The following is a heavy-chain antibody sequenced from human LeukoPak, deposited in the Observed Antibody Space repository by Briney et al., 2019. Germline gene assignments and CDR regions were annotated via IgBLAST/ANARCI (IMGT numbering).Heavy chain of an antibody. CDR3: AKGYWNPGY. CDR1: GFTFSSYV. V-gene: IGHV3-30-3*01. CDR2: ISYDGSNK. D-gene: IGHD1-1*01. Sequence: PGGSLRLSCAASGFTFSSYVMHWVRQAPGKGLEWVAVISYDGSNKYYADSVKGRFTISRDNSKNTLYLQMSNLRAEDTALYYCAKGYWNPGYWGQGTLVTVSS. J-gene: IGHJ4*02.